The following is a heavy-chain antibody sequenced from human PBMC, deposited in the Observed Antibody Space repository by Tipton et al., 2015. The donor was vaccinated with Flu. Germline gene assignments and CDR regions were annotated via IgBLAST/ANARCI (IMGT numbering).Heavy chain of an antibody. CDR2: VYYSGNT. CDR3: VRDREDGDYSDY. Sequence: TLSLTCSVSGGSINNYYLSWIRQAPGKGLEWIGSVYYSGNTYYNPSLKSRVAMSVDTSKNQMSLKLTSVTAADTAVYYCVRDREDGDYSDYWGQGTLVTVSS. J-gene: IGHJ4*02. D-gene: IGHD4-17*01. V-gene: IGHV4-4*07. CDR1: GGSINNYY.